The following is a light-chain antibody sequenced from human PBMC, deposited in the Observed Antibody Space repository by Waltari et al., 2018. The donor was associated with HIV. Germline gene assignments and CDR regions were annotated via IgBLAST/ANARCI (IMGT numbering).Light chain of an antibody. J-gene: IGKJ1*01. CDR2: GAS. CDR3: QQSYSFPRT. V-gene: IGKV1-39*01. CDR1: QSVGRS. Sequence: DIQLTQFPYSLSAAVGDRVSITCRASQSVGRSLHWYQQIPGRAPSLVVYGASDLRDGVPSRFSASGSGTLFTLTIRSLQPEDFAAYYCQQSYSFPRTFGQGTRV.